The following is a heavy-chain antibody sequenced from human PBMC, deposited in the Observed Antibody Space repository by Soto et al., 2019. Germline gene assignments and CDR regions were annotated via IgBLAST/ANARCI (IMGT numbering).Heavy chain of an antibody. Sequence: SETLSLTCAVSGGSISSGGYSWSWIRQPPGKGLEWIGYIYHSGSTYYNPSLKSRVTISVDRSKNQFSLKLSSVTAADTAVYYCAAGMATIRNDWGQGTLVTVSS. CDR3: AAGMATIRND. CDR2: IYHSGST. D-gene: IGHD5-12*01. J-gene: IGHJ4*02. CDR1: GGSISSGGYS. V-gene: IGHV4-30-2*01.